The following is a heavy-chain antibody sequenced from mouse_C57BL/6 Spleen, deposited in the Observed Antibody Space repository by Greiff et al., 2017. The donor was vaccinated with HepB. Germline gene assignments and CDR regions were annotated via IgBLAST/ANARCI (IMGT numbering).Heavy chain of an antibody. CDR3: ARGGISNYVWFAY. CDR2: IDPSDSYT. Sequence: VQLQQPGAELVMPGASVKLSCKASGYTFTSYWMHWVKQRPGQGLEWIGEIDPSDSYTNYNQKFKGKSTLTVDKSSSTAYMQLSSLTSEDSAVYYCARGGISNYVWFAYWGQVTLVTVSA. V-gene: IGHV1-69*01. J-gene: IGHJ3*01. D-gene: IGHD2-5*01. CDR1: GYTFTSYW.